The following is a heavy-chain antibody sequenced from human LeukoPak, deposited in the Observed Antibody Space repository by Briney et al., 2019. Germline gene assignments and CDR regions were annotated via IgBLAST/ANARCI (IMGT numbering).Heavy chain of an antibody. Sequence: QPGGSLRLSCAASGFTFSSYWLHWVRQAPGKGLVWVSRVNSDGSSTSYADSVKGRFTISRDNARSSLYLQMNSLRDDDTALYFCAREGHCAALDIWGQGTMVTVSS. CDR1: GFTFSSYW. CDR2: VNSDGSST. CDR3: AREGHCAALDI. V-gene: IGHV3-74*01. J-gene: IGHJ3*02.